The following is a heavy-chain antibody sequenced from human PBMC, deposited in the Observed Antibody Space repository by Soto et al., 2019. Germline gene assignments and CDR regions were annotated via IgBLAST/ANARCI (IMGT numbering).Heavy chain of an antibody. V-gene: IGHV1-69*13. D-gene: IGHD3-22*01. J-gene: IGHJ4*02. CDR2: IIPIFGTA. CDR1: GGTFSSYA. CDR3: ASVYYYDSSGYTVYYFDY. Sequence: SVKVSCKASGGTFSSYAISWVRQAPGQGLEWMGGIIPIFGTANYAQKFQGRVTITADESTSTAYMELSSLRSEDTAVYYCASVYYYDSSGYTVYYFDYWGQGTLVTV.